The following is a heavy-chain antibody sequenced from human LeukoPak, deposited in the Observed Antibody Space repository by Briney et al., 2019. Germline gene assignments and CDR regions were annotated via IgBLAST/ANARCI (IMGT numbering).Heavy chain of an antibody. D-gene: IGHD1-26*01. CDR1: GYTFNFYA. CDR2: ISSDGSNG. CDR3: AREVGKRDFDY. J-gene: IGHJ4*02. V-gene: IGHV3-30*04. Sequence: GGSLRLSCAASGYTFNFYAIHWVRQAPGKGLEWVAVISSDGSNGYYADSVKGRFTISRDNSKNTLYLQMNSLRVEDTAVYYCAREVGKRDFDYWGQGTLVTVSS.